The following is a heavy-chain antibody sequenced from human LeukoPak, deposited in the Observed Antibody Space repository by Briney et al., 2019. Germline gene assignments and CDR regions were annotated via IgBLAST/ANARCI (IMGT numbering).Heavy chain of an antibody. V-gene: IGHV3-74*01. Sequence: GGSLRLSCAASGFTFSSYWMHWVRQAPGKGLVWVSRINSDGSRTSYADPVKGRFTISRDNAENSLYLQMNSLRAEDTAVYYCARDGIYGPDYMDVWGKGTTVTVSS. CDR2: INSDGSRT. CDR3: ARDGIYGPDYMDV. CDR1: GFTFSSYW. D-gene: IGHD2/OR15-2a*01. J-gene: IGHJ6*03.